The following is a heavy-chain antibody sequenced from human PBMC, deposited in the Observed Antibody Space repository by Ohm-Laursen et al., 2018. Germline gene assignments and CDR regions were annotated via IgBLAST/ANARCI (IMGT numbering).Heavy chain of an antibody. J-gene: IGHJ4*02. CDR2: IHSGGGT. V-gene: IGHV3-53*01. CDR3: AGRVLDY. CDR1: GFTFSTYA. Sequence: SLRLSCAASGFTFSTYAMSWVRQAPGEGLKWVSVIHSGGGTYYADSVEGRFTISRDNSKNTVYLQMNSLRAEDTAMYYCAGRVLDYWGQGTLVTVSS.